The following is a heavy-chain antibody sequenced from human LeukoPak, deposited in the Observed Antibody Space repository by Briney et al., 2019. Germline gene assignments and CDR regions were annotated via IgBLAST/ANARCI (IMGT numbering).Heavy chain of an antibody. CDR2: IRSKANSYAT. CDR1: GFTFGGSP. J-gene: IGHJ4*02. Sequence: GGSLKLSCAASGFTFGGSPMHWVRQASGKGLEWVGRIRSKANSYATAYAASVKGRFTVSRDDSKKTAYLQMNSLKTEDTAVYYCTRQREVGAPFDYWGQGILVTVSS. D-gene: IGHD1-26*01. CDR3: TRQREVGAPFDY. V-gene: IGHV3-73*01.